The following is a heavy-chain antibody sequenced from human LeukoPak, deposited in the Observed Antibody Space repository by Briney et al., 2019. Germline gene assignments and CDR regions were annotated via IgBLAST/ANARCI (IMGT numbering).Heavy chain of an antibody. D-gene: IGHD3-9*01. V-gene: IGHV3-66*01. CDR3: ARNFLLRYLDY. J-gene: IGHJ4*02. Sequence: GGSLRLSCAASGFTVSNNYISWVRQAPGKGLEWVSVIYSGASTYYADSVKGRFTISRDNSKNTLYLQMNSLRSEDTAIYYCARNFLLRYLDYWGQGTLVTVSS. CDR1: GFTVSNNY. CDR2: IYSGAST.